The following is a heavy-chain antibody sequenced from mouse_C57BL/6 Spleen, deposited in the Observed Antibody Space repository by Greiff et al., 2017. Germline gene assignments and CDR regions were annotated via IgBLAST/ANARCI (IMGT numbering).Heavy chain of an antibody. D-gene: IGHD2-5*01. CDR2: ISYDGSN. CDR3: ARDSNYAGVDY. CDR1: GYSITSGYY. J-gene: IGHJ2*01. V-gene: IGHV3-6*01. Sequence: EVKLMESGPGLVKPSQSLSLTCSVTGYSITSGYYWNWIRQFPGNKLEWMGYISYDGSNNYNPSLKNRISITRDTSKNQFFLKLNSVTTEDTATYYCARDSNYAGVDYWGQGTTLTVSS.